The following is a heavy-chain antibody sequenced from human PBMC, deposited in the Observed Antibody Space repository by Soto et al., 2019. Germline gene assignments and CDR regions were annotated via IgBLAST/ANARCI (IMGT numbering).Heavy chain of an antibody. J-gene: IGHJ6*02. CDR2: INPNSGGT. Sequence: EASVKVSCKASGYTFTGYYMHWVRQAPGQGLEWMGWINPNSGGTNYAQKFQGWVTMTRDTSISTAYMELSRLRSDDTAVYYCARERIQLWASYYYYGMDVWGQGTTVTVSS. V-gene: IGHV1-2*04. CDR1: GYTFTGYY. D-gene: IGHD5-18*01. CDR3: ARERIQLWASYYYYGMDV.